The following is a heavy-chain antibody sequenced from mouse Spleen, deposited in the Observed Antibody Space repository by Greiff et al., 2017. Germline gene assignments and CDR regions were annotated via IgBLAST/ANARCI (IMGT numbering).Heavy chain of an antibody. J-gene: IGHJ3*01. CDR1: GYTFTSYW. D-gene: IGHD2-1*01. V-gene: IGHV1-69*01. Sequence: QVQLQQPGAELFMPGASVKLSCKASGYTFTSYWMHWVKQRPGQGLEWIGEIDPSDSYTNYNQKFKGKATLTVDKSSSTAYMQLSSLTSEDSAVYYCARGGYGNPFAYWGQGTLVTVSA. CDR3: ARGGYGNPFAY. CDR2: IDPSDSYT.